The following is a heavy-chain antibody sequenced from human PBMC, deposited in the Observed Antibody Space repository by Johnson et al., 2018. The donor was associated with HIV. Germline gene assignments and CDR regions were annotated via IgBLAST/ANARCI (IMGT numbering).Heavy chain of an antibody. CDR1: GFTFHDYG. V-gene: IGHV3-20*04. Sequence: VQLVESGGRAVRPGGSLRLSCAASGFTFHDYGMSWVRQAPGKGLEWVSGINWNGGSTGYADSVKCRFTISSDNAKNSLYLQMNSLRAEDTALYYCARDKFTGRQWLSYDDAFDIWGQGTMVTVSS. J-gene: IGHJ3*02. D-gene: IGHD6-19*01. CDR3: ARDKFTGRQWLSYDDAFDI. CDR2: INWNGGST.